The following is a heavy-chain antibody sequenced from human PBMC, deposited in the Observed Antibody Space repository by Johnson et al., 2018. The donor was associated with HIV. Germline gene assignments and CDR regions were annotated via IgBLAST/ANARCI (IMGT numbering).Heavy chain of an antibody. J-gene: IGHJ3*02. Sequence: VQLVESGGGVVQPGRSLRLSCAASGFTFSSYAMSWVRQAPGKGLEWVSAISGSGGSTYYADSVTGRFTISRANSTNTLYLQMNSLRAEDTAVYYCARIVGATLAFDIWGQGTMVTVSS. CDR2: ISGSGGST. CDR3: ARIVGATLAFDI. CDR1: GFTFSSYA. D-gene: IGHD1-26*01. V-gene: IGHV3-23*04.